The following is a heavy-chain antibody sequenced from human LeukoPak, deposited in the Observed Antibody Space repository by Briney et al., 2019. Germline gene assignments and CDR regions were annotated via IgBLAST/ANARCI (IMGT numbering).Heavy chain of an antibody. V-gene: IGHV4-38-2*02. CDR1: GYSISSGYY. CDR2: IYYSGST. D-gene: IGHD1-7*01. CDR3: ARVNWNYGAFDI. Sequence: SETLSLTCTVSGYSISSGYYWGWIRQPPGKGLEWIGSIYYSGSTYYNPSLKSRVTISVDTSKNQFSLKLSSVTAADTAVYYCARVNWNYGAFDIWGQGTMVTVSS. J-gene: IGHJ3*02.